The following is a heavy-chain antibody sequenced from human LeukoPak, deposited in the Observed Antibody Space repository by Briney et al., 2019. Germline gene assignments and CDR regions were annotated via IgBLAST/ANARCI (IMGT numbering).Heavy chain of an antibody. Sequence: PGGSLRLSCAASGFIFSDYYMSWIRQAPGKGLEWVSYISSSGSTMYYTDSVKGRFTISRDNAKDSLYLQMNSLRAEDTAVYYCAKKLGYYYDSSGYYSPGYFDYWGQGTLSPSPQ. CDR3: AKKLGYYYDSSGYYSPGYFDY. J-gene: IGHJ4*02. D-gene: IGHD3-22*01. V-gene: IGHV3-11*01. CDR1: GFIFSDYY. CDR2: ISSSGSTM.